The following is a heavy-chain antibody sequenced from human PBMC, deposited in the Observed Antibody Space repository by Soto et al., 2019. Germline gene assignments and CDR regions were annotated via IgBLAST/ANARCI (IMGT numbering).Heavy chain of an antibody. D-gene: IGHD1-1*01. CDR2: ISYDGSNK. V-gene: IGHV3-30*18. Sequence: GGSLRLSCAASGFTFSSYGMHWVRQAPGKGLEWVAVISYDGSNKYYADSVKGRFTISRDNSKNTLYLQMNSLRAEDTAVYYCAKDLGDNWNDLVNYYYGMDVWGQGTTVTVSS. J-gene: IGHJ6*02. CDR3: AKDLGDNWNDLVNYYYGMDV. CDR1: GFTFSSYG.